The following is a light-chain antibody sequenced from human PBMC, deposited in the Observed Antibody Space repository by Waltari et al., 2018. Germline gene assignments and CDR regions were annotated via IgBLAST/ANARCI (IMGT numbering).Light chain of an antibody. CDR2: GAS. Sequence: EIVLTQSPGTLSLSPGERATLSCRASQSVSSSYLAWYQQKPGQAPRLLIYGASSRATGIPDSVSGRGSGTDFTLTISRLEPEDFAVYYCQQYGSSPLTFGGGPKVEIK. V-gene: IGKV3-20*01. CDR1: QSVSSSY. J-gene: IGKJ4*01. CDR3: QQYGSSPLT.